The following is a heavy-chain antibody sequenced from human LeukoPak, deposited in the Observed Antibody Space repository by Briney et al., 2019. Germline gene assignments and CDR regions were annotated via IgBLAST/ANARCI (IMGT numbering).Heavy chain of an antibody. J-gene: IGHJ4*02. CDR1: GVSTSDHY. Sequence: GGSLRLSCAASGVSTSDHYMSWSGQAPGKGLEWVSYISSSDIYTDYADSVKGRFSISRDNAKNSLYLQMNSLRVEDTAVYYCANGLIRYSAYDAFDYWGQGTLVTVSS. V-gene: IGHV3-11*03. D-gene: IGHD5-12*01. CDR3: ANGLIRYSAYDAFDY. CDR2: ISSSDIYT.